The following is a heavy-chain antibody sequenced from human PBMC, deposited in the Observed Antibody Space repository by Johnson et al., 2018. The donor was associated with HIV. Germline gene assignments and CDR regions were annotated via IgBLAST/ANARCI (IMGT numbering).Heavy chain of an antibody. CDR1: GFTFSSYG. Sequence: VQLVESGGGVVQPGGSLRLSCSASGFTFSSYGMHWVRQAPGKGLEWVSTISLGGGSTYYADSVKGRFTISRDNSKNTLYLQMNSLRAEYTAVYYCAKDKVSGYYYRHAFDIWGQGTMVTVSS. J-gene: IGHJ3*02. V-gene: IGHV3-23*04. CDR3: AKDKVSGYYYRHAFDI. CDR2: ISLGGGST. D-gene: IGHD3-22*01.